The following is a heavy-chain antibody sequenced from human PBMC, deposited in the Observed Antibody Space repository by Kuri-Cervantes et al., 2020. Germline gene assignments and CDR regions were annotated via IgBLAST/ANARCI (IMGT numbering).Heavy chain of an antibody. Sequence: SVKVSCKTSGGTFNTYAVSWVGQAPGQGLEWMGGIIPIFGTANYAQKFQGRVTISTDESTSTAYMELSSLKSEDTAVYYCARDLAAAPGNYYFDSWGQGTLVTVSS. CDR3: ARDLAAAPGNYYFDS. D-gene: IGHD6-13*01. CDR2: IIPIFGTA. V-gene: IGHV1-69*05. J-gene: IGHJ4*02. CDR1: GGTFNTYA.